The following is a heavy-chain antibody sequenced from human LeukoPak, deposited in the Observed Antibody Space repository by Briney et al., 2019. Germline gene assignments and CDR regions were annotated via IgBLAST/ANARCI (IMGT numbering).Heavy chain of an antibody. V-gene: IGHV3-48*03. CDR1: GFSFSTYE. CDR3: ARDFLQSQLWLHDAVDI. D-gene: IGHD5-18*01. Sequence: QPGGSLRLSCAASGFSFSTYEMNWVRQAPVKGLEWVSYISSCGRTIYYADSVKGRFTISRDNAKNSLYLQMNSLRAEDTAVYYCARDFLQSQLWLHDAVDIWGQGTMVTVS. J-gene: IGHJ3*02. CDR2: ISSCGRTI.